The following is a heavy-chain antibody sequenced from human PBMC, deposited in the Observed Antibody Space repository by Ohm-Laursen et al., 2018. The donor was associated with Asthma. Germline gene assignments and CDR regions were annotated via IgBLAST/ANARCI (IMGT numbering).Heavy chain of an antibody. CDR2: ISYDGSNK. V-gene: IGHV3-30*14. J-gene: IGHJ6*02. Sequence: SLRLSCAASGFTFSSYAMHWVRQAPGKGLEWVAVISYDGSNKYYADSVKGRFTISRDSSKNTLYLQTNSLRAEDTAVYYCVRDGGIAARHYFGMDVWGQGTTVTVSS. CDR1: GFTFSSYA. D-gene: IGHD6-6*01. CDR3: VRDGGIAARHYFGMDV.